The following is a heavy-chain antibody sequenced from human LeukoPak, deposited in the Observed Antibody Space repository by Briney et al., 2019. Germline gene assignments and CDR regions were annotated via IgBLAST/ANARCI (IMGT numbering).Heavy chain of an antibody. D-gene: IGHD3-16*02. CDR2: IYIVGST. CDR1: GFNVSSNY. J-gene: IGHJ3*02. Sequence: GGSLSLSCAASGFNVSSNYMSWVRQAPGKGREWVSVIYIVGSTYYADSVKGRFTISRHNSKNTLYLQMNSLRAEDTAVYYCARDGDLSTRWGPNAFDIWGQGTMVTVSS. CDR3: ARDGDLSTRWGPNAFDI. V-gene: IGHV3-53*04.